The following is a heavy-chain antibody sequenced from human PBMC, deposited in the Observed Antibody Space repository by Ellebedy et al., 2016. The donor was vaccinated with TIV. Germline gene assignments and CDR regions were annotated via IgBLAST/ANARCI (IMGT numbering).Heavy chain of an antibody. CDR2: IRFDGNFS. J-gene: IGHJ6*02. CDR3: AKDRGNYGGAPYNGMDV. CDR1: GFIFSNSG. D-gene: IGHD3-10*01. Sequence: GESLKISCAASGFIFSNSGMNWVRQAPGKGLEWVAFIRFDGNFSYYADSVKGRFTISRDNSKNTMYLQMNSLRTEDTAVHYCAKDRGNYGGAPYNGMDVWGQGTTVIVSS. V-gene: IGHV3-30*02.